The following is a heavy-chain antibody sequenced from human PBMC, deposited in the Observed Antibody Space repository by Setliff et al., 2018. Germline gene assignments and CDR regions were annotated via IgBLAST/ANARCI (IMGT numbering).Heavy chain of an antibody. CDR1: GGSISSYY. V-gene: IGHV4-59*01. D-gene: IGHD4-17*01. J-gene: IGHJ4*02. CDR2: IYYSGST. CDR3: AREVYGDYPTYYFDY. Sequence: SETLSLTCTVSGGSISSYYWSWIRQPPGKGLEWIGYIYYSGSTNYNPSPKSRVTISVDTSKNQFSLKLSSVTAADTAVYYCAREVYGDYPTYYFDYWGQGTLVTVSS.